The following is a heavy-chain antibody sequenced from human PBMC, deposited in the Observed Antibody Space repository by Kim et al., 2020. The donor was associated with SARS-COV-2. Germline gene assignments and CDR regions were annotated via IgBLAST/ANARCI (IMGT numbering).Heavy chain of an antibody. J-gene: IGHJ6*02. CDR1: GGTFSSYA. V-gene: IGHV1-69*13. Sequence: SVKVSCKASGGTFSSYAISWVRQAPGQGLEWMGGIIPIFGTANYAQKFQGRVTITADESTSTAYMELSSLRSEDTAVYYCARFRDRSRGGATAMVTGNYYYGMDVWGQGTTVTVSS. CDR3: ARFRDRSRGGATAMVTGNYYYGMDV. CDR2: IIPIFGTA. D-gene: IGHD5-18*01.